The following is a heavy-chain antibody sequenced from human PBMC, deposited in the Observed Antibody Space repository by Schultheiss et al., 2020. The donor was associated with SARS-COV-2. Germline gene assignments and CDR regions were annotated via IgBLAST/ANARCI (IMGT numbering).Heavy chain of an antibody. CDR2: IKQDGSEK. J-gene: IGHJ5*02. CDR1: RGSISSYS. V-gene: IGHV3-7*03. D-gene: IGHD5-18*01. Sequence: ETLSLTCTVSRGSISSYSWSWIRQPPGKGLEWVANIKQDGSEKYYVDSVKGRFTISRDNAKNSLYLQMNSLRAEDTAVYYCARGSYGYGGWFDPWGQGTLVTVSS. CDR3: ARGSYGYGGWFDP.